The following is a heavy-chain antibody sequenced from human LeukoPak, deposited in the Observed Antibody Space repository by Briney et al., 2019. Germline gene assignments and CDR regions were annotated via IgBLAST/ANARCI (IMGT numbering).Heavy chain of an antibody. V-gene: IGHV1-2*02. CDR2: VNPNSGGT. D-gene: IGHD4-17*01. CDR1: GYTFTGYY. CDR3: ARARSVTWTFSYFDY. Sequence: GASVKVSCKPSGYTFTGYYLHWVRQAPGQGLEWMGWVNPNSGGTNYAKRFEGRVTMTRDTSISTAYMELSRLTSDDTAVYYCARARSVTWTFSYFDYWGRGTLVTVPS. J-gene: IGHJ4*02.